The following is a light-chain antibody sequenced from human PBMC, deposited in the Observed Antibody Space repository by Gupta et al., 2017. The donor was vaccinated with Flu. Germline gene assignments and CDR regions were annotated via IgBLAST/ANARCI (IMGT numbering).Light chain of an antibody. J-gene: IGKJ1*01. V-gene: IGKV3-20*01. CDR2: AAS. CDR3: QQYGISPST. CDR1: QCVTSTY. Sequence: EVVLTQSPGTLSLSPGERTILSCRASQCVTSTYVAWYQQKPGQAPRLLIYAASSRATAIPDRFTGGGSVSDFTLTISRLEPEDFAVYYCQQYGISPSTFGQGTKVEIK.